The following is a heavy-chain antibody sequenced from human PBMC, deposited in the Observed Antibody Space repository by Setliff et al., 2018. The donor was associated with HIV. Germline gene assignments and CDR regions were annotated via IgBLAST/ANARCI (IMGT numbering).Heavy chain of an antibody. V-gene: IGHV3-74*01. D-gene: IGHD3-22*01. CDR3: ASPHYFDSNGYYN. CDR2: IKSDGSST. CDR1: GFTFSTYW. Sequence: GGSLRLSCAAPGFTFSTYWMHWVRQAPGKGLVWVSRIKSDGSSTNYADSVKGRFTISRDNAKSMLYLQMNSLRAEDTAVYYCASPHYFDSNGYYNWGQGTLVTVSS. J-gene: IGHJ4*02.